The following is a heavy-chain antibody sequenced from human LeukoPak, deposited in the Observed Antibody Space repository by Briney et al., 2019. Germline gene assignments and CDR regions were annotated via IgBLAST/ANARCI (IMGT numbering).Heavy chain of an antibody. Sequence: NRGESLKISCKGSGYSFTSYWIGWVRQMPGKGLEWMGIIYPGDSDTRYSPSFQGQVTISADKSISTAYLQWSSLKASDTAMYYCARGRKRITMIVVVIGRRGPIVADAFDIWGQGTMVTVSS. CDR2: IYPGDSDT. J-gene: IGHJ3*02. D-gene: IGHD3-22*01. V-gene: IGHV5-51*01. CDR1: GYSFTSYW. CDR3: ARGRKRITMIVVVIGRRGPIVADAFDI.